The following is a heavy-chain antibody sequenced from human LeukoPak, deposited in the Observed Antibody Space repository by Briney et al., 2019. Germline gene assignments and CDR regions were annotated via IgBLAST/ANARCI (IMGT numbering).Heavy chain of an antibody. CDR3: ARGYCSGGSCCLDY. CDR1: GYTFTGHN. V-gene: IGHV1-2*02. J-gene: IGHJ4*02. Sequence: ASVKVSCKASGYTFTGHNIHWVRQAPGQGLEWMGWINPNSGDTKNEQKFQGRVTMTRDTSISTAYMELRRLNSDDTAVYYCARGYCSGGSCCLDYWGQGTLVTVSS. CDR2: INPNSGDT. D-gene: IGHD2-15*01.